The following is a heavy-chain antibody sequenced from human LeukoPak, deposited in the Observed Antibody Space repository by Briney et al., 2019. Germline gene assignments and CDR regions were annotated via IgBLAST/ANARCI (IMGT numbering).Heavy chain of an antibody. D-gene: IGHD7-27*01. CDR3: AKDFISGDGKWEVDY. CDR2: ISGSGGST. CDR1: GFTFRTYA. V-gene: IGHV3-23*01. J-gene: IGHJ4*02. Sequence: PGGSLRLSCAASGFTFRTYAMSWVRQAPGKGLEWVSAISGSGGSTYYADSVQGRFTISRDNSKNTLYLQMNSLSAEDSAMYYCAKDFISGDGKWEVDYWGQGTLVTVSS.